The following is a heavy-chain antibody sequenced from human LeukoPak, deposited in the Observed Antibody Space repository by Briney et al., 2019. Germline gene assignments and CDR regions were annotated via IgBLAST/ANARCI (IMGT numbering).Heavy chain of an antibody. V-gene: IGHV4-34*01. J-gene: IGHJ4*02. D-gene: IGHD6-19*01. Sequence: PSETLSLTCAVYGGSFSGYYWSWIRQPPGKGLEWIGEINHSGSTNYNPSLKSRVTISVDTSKNQFSLKLSSVTAADTAVYYCARKGFMRFVAVAVPYYFDYWGQGTLVTVSS. CDR3: ARKGFMRFVAVAVPYYFDY. CDR2: INHSGST. CDR1: GGSFSGYY.